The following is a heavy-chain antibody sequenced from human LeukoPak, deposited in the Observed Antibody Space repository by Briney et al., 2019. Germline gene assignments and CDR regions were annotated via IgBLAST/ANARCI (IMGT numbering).Heavy chain of an antibody. CDR2: INPSGGST. D-gene: IGHD3-9*01. CDR1: GFTFSSYG. CDR3: AREGYDILTGYYSQY. Sequence: PGRSLRLSCAASGFTFSSYGMHWVRQAPGQGLEWMGIINPSGGSTSYAQKFQGRVTMTRDTSTSTVYMELSSLRSEDTAVYYCAREGYDILTGYYSQYWGQGTLVTVSS. J-gene: IGHJ4*02. V-gene: IGHV1-46*03.